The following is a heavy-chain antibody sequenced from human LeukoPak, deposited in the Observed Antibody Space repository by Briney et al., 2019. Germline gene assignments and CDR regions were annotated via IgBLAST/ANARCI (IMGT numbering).Heavy chain of an antibody. CDR2: ISAYNGNT. CDR3: ARKLRFLEWLPHQSNYYYYGMDV. V-gene: IGHV1-18*01. CDR1: GYTLTSYG. Sequence: ASVKVSCKASGYTLTSYGISWVRQAPGQGLEWMGWISAYNGNTNYAQKLQGRVTMTTDTSTSTAYMELRSLRSDDTAEYYCARKLRFLEWLPHQSNYYYYGMDVWGQGTTVTVSS. J-gene: IGHJ6*02. D-gene: IGHD3-3*01.